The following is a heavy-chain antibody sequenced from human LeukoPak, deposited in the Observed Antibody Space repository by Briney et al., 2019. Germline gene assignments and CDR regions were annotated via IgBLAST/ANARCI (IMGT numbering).Heavy chain of an antibody. CDR1: GGSISSSSYY. J-gene: IGHJ6*03. D-gene: IGHD2-2*02. V-gene: IGHV4-39*01. CDR3: ARTVVPAAIPLYYYYYMDV. Sequence: KPSETLSLTCTVSGGSISSSSYYWGWIRQPPGKGLEWIGSIYYSGSTYYNPSLKSLVTISVDTSKNPFSLKLSSVTAADTAVYYCARTVVPAAIPLYYYYYMDVWGKGTTVTVSS. CDR2: IYYSGST.